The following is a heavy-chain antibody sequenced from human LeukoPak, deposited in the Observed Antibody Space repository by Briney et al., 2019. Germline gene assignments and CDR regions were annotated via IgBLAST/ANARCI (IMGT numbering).Heavy chain of an antibody. CDR3: ARERRGQTWNHGIDV. CDR1: GYTFTSYT. Sequence: ASVKVSCKASGYTFTSYTISWVRQAPGQGLEWMGWISGSNGDTNYAQKVQGRITMTTDTSSDTAYMELRNLRSDDTAVYYCARERRGQTWNHGIDVWGQGTTVTVSS. J-gene: IGHJ6*02. V-gene: IGHV1-18*01. D-gene: IGHD1-1*01. CDR2: ISGSNGDT.